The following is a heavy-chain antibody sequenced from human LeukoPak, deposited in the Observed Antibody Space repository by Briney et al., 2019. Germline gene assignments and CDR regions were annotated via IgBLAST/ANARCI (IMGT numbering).Heavy chain of an antibody. Sequence: SETLSLTCSVSGDSISTSSYYWGWIRQPPGKGLEWIGYIYYSGSTNYNPSLKSRVTISVDTSKNQFSLKLSSVTAADTAVYYCARGMTTVTTFHYYYYMDVWGKGTTVTVSS. J-gene: IGHJ6*03. V-gene: IGHV4-61*05. CDR1: GDSISTSSYY. D-gene: IGHD4-17*01. CDR3: ARGMTTVTTFHYYYYMDV. CDR2: IYYSGST.